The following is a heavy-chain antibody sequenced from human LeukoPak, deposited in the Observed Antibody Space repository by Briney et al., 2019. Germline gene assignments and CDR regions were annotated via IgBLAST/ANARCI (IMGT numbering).Heavy chain of an antibody. Sequence: PSETLSLTCAVYGGSFSGYHWSWIRQPPGKGLERIGEMNHSGSTNYNASLKSRVTISVDSSKNQFSLKLSSVTAADTAVYYCARGGYSYSSHHRNSWSGKNWFDPWGQGTLVTVSS. J-gene: IGHJ5*02. D-gene: IGHD6-13*01. V-gene: IGHV4-34*01. CDR1: GGSFSGYH. CDR3: ARGGYSYSSHHRNSWSGKNWFDP. CDR2: MNHSGST.